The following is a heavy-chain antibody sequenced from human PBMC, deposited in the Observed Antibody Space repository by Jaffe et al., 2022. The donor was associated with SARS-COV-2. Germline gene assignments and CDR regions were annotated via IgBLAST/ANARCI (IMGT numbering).Heavy chain of an antibody. CDR2: INHSGST. V-gene: IGHV4-34*01. Sequence: QVQLQQWGAGLLKPSETLSLTCAVYGGSFSGYYWSWIRQPPGKGLEWIGEINHSGSTNYNPSLKSRVTISVDTSKNQFSLKLTSVTAADTAVYYCARGYSSGWSYPALDYWGQGTLVTVSS. CDR1: GGSFSGYY. D-gene: IGHD6-19*01. CDR3: ARGYSSGWSYPALDY. J-gene: IGHJ4*02.